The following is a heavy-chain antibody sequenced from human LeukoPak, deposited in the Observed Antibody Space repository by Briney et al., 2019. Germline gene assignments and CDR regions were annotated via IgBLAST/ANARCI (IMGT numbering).Heavy chain of an antibody. CDR2: INPNSGDT. CDR3: ARGELLVGY. Sequence: ASVKVSCKASGGTFSSYAISWVRQAPGQGLEWMGGINPNSGDTNYEQRFQGRVTMTRDTSISTAYMDLTRLASDDTAVYYCARGELLVGYWGQGTLVTVSS. J-gene: IGHJ4*02. CDR1: GGTFSSYA. D-gene: IGHD3-10*01. V-gene: IGHV1-2*02.